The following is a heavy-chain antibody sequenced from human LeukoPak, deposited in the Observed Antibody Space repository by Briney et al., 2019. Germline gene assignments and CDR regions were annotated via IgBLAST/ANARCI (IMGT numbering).Heavy chain of an antibody. CDR3: ARDSGYSYADDY. V-gene: IGHV3-48*02. CDR1: GFTFRSYA. Sequence: GGSLRLSCAASGFTFRSYAMQWVRQAPGKWLEWVSYITYNSGTIFYADSVKGRFTISRDNAKDSLYLQMSSLRDEDTAVYYCARDSGYSYADDYWGQGTLVTVSS. D-gene: IGHD5-18*01. CDR2: ITYNSGTI. J-gene: IGHJ4*02.